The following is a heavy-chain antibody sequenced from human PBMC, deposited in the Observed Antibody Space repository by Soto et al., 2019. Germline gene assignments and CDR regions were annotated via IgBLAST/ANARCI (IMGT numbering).Heavy chain of an antibody. Sequence: PSETLSLTCTVSGGSISSGDYYWSWIRQPPGKGQEWIGYIYNSGSTNYNPSLKSRVTISVDTSKNQFSLKLSSVTAADTAVYYCARDTVVPAAISGRGYYGMDVWGQGTTVTVSS. D-gene: IGHD2-2*01. CDR3: ARDTVVPAAISGRGYYGMDV. CDR2: IYNSGST. V-gene: IGHV4-61*08. CDR1: GGSISSGDYY. J-gene: IGHJ6*02.